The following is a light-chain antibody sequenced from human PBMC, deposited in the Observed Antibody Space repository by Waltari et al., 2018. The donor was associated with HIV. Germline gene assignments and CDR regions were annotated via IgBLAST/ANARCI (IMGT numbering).Light chain of an antibody. V-gene: IGLV2-14*01. J-gene: IGLJ2*01. CDR1: SSDICYSDY. CDR3: SSYTRRGTVV. Sequence: QSALTQPASVSASPGQSIVLPCTGSSSDICYSDYVSWYQQYPGQAPKALIYEVTSRPSGTSSRFSGSKSATTAFLAISKLQTDDEADYFCSSYTRRGTVVFGGGTRLTVL. CDR2: EVT.